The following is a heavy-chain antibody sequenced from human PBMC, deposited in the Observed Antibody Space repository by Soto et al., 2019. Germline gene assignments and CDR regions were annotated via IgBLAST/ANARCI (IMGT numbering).Heavy chain of an antibody. CDR3: ARTRSFTLGFYYDGMDV. CDR2: TYPGDSDT. Sequence: GESVKISCQGSGYSFASYCIGWVRQMPWKDLEWMGITYPGDSDTRYSPSFQGQVTISADNSLRTAYLQWTSLKASDTALYYCARTRSFTLGFYYDGMDVWGQGTTITVSS. J-gene: IGHJ6*02. V-gene: IGHV5-51*01. D-gene: IGHD6-6*01. CDR1: GYSFASYC.